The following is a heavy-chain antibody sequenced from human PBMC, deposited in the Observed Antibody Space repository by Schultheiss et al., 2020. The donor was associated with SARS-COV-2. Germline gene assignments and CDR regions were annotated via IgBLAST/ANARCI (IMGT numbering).Heavy chain of an antibody. D-gene: IGHD2-21*01. CDR1: GFTFSSYA. V-gene: IGHV3-23*01. J-gene: IGHJ4*02. Sequence: GVLKISCAASGFTFSSYAMSWIRQAPGKGLEWVSTISGNGGSTYYADSVKGRFTISRDNSRNTLSLQMNSLGAEDTAVYYCFDLGGCCGGICLFDYWGQGTLVTVSS. CDR3: FDLGGCCGGICLFDY. CDR2: ISGNGGST.